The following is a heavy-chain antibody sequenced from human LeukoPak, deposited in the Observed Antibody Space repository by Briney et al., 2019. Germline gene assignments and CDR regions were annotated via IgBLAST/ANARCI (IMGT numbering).Heavy chain of an antibody. J-gene: IGHJ4*02. V-gene: IGHV4-59*01. CDR2: MHYSGDT. CDR3: ARDLELERNRWNYFES. D-gene: IGHD1-1*01. Sequence: SETLSLTFTVSGGSISSFFWSWIRQPPGKGLEWIGSMHYSGDTKYNPSLKSRVSLSIDTSKQQFSLRLSSVTAADTAVYYCARDLELERNRWNYFESWGQGTLVTVFS. CDR1: GGSISSFF.